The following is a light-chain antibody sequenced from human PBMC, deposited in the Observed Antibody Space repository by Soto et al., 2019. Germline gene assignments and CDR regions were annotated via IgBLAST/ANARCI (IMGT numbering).Light chain of an antibody. Sequence: QSALTQPASVSGSPGQSITISCTGTSSDVGGYNYVSWYRQHPGKAPKLMIYEVSKRPSGVPDRCSGSKSGNTASLTVSGLQAEDEAEYYCNSYAGSNNWVFGGGTKVTVL. CDR2: EVS. J-gene: IGLJ3*02. CDR3: NSYAGSNNWV. CDR1: SSDVGGYNY. V-gene: IGLV2-8*01.